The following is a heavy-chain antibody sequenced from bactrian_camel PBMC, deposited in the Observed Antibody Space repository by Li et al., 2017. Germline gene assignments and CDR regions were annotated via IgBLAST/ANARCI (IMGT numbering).Heavy chain of an antibody. V-gene: IGHV3S40*01. CDR2: INSGGSGT. Sequence: VQLVESGGGLVQPGGSLRLTCTASGFTFSSYAMSWVRHAPGKGLEWVAGINSGGSGTYYADSVKGRSTISRDNAKNTVYLQMNSLKSEDTALYYCAVSWRTWYDYDYWGQGPRSPSP. D-gene: IGHD6*01. CDR1: GFTFSSYA. J-gene: IGHJ4*01. CDR3: AVSWRTWYDYDY.